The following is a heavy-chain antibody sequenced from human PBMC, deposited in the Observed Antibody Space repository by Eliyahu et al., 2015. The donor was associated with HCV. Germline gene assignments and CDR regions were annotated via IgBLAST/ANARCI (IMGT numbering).Heavy chain of an antibody. Sequence: DVKLVESGGGLVQXGGSLRXSCAAXGFTINSYWMTWVRQAPGKGLEWVANIKFDGSETYFVDSVKGRFTVSRDNVKRSVYLQMNSLRVEDTAVYYCARDSAVYGLDVWGQGTMVTVSS. J-gene: IGHJ6*02. V-gene: IGHV3-7*03. D-gene: IGHD6-19*01. CDR3: ARDSAVYGLDV. CDR1: GFTINSYW. CDR2: IKFDGSET.